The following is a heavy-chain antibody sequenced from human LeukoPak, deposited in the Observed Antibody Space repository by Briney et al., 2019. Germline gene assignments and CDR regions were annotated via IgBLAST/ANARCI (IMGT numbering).Heavy chain of an antibody. CDR2: IYYSGST. CDR1: GGSISSSSYY. CDR3: ARRPGDFWSGNWFDP. V-gene: IGHV4-39*01. D-gene: IGHD3-3*01. Sequence: SETLSLTCPVSGGSISSSSYYWGWIRQPPGKGLEWIGSIYYSGSTYYNPSLKSRVTISVGTSKNQFSLKLSSVTAADTAVYYCARRPGDFWSGNWFDPWGQGTLVTVSS. J-gene: IGHJ5*02.